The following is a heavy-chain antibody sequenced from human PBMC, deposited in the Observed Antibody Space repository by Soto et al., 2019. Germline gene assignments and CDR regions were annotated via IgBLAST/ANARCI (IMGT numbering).Heavy chain of an antibody. D-gene: IGHD3-3*01. CDR2: INAGNGNT. V-gene: IGHV1-3*01. J-gene: IGHJ3*02. CDR1: GYTFTSYA. CDR3: ARQYYDFWSGYSTRAHDAFDI. Sequence: ASVKVSCKASGYTFTSYAMHWVRQAPGQRLEWMGWINAGNGNTKYSQKFQGRVTITRDTSASTAYMELSSLRSEDTAVYYCARQYYDFWSGYSTRAHDAFDIWGQGTMVTVSS.